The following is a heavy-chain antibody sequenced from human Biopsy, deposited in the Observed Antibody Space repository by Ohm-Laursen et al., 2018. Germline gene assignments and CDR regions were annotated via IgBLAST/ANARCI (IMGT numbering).Heavy chain of an antibody. CDR2: IDWNRGSI. CDR3: AKDKGAHINYGDLYYFDS. J-gene: IGHJ4*02. D-gene: IGHD3-10*01. Sequence: SLRLSCAASGFTFSSYAMEWVRQAPGKGLEWVSGIDWNRGSIAYGDSVKGRFTISRDNGKNFLYLQMSSLRVEDTALYFCAKDKGAHINYGDLYYFDSWGPGTMVTVSA. CDR1: GFTFSSYA. V-gene: IGHV3-9*01.